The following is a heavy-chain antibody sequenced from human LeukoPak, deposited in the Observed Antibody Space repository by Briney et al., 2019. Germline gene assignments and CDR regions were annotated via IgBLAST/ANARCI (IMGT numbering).Heavy chain of an antibody. Sequence: GASVKVSCKVSGYTLTELSMHWVRQAPGKGLEWMGGFDPEDGETIYAQKFLGRVTMTEDTSTDTAYMELSSLRSEDTAVYYCATPAGVAAAGRADYFDYWGQGTLVTVSS. CDR2: FDPEDGET. V-gene: IGHV1-24*01. CDR1: GYTLTELS. D-gene: IGHD6-13*01. J-gene: IGHJ4*02. CDR3: ATPAGVAAAGRADYFDY.